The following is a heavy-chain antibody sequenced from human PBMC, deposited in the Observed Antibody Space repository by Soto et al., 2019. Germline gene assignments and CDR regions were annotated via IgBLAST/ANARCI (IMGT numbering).Heavy chain of an antibody. V-gene: IGHV4-34*01. J-gene: IGHJ5*01. CDR1: GGSFSDHY. CDR2: INHSGST. CDR3: ASWAGGYSYGGLDS. Sequence: SETLSLTCAVYGGSFSDHYWSWIRQTPGKGLEWIGEINHSGSTNYNPSFKSRVTISADTSKNQFSLYLSSVTAADTAVIYCASWAGGYSYGGLDSWGQGTLVTVSS. D-gene: IGHD5-18*01.